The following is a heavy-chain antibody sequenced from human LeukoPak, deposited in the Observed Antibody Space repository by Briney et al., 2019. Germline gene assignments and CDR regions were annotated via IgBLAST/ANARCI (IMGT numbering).Heavy chain of an antibody. D-gene: IGHD2-21*02. V-gene: IGHV3-23*01. CDR1: GFTFSTYA. CDR2: IKGGGGDP. CDR3: AKGGHDFNPFYW. J-gene: IGHJ4*02. Sequence: GGSLRLSCAAPGFTFSTYAMGWVRQAPGKGLEWVSSIKGGGGDPFYADSVKGRFTISRDNSKNTLFLQRDSLRAEDSAVYYCAKGGHDFNPFYWWGQGTLVTVSS.